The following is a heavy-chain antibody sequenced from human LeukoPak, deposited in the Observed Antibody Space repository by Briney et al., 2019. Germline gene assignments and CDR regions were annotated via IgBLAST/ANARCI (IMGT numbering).Heavy chain of an antibody. V-gene: IGHV3-20*04. Sequence: GGSLRLSCAASGFTFDDYGMSWVGQAPGKGLEGVTGISWSGGSTAYAHSVKGRFTISRDNAKTSLYLQMNSLRAEDTTLYYCARKIAAAGRAWWDAFDIWGQGTMVTVSS. D-gene: IGHD6-13*01. CDR2: ISWSGGST. CDR1: GFTFDDYG. CDR3: ARKIAAAGRAWWDAFDI. J-gene: IGHJ3*02.